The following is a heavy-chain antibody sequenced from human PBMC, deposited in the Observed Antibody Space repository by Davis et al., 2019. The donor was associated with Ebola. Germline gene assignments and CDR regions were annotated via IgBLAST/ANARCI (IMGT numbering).Heavy chain of an antibody. CDR1: GFIFSSYV. CDR3: VKDTSNIWFDI. D-gene: IGHD1-26*01. CDR2: LGTSADT. Sequence: GGSLRLSCAASGFIFSSYVMSWVRQAPGKGLEWVSTLGTSADTYYADSVKGRFTISRDNSKNILYLQMNGLRVEDTAIYYCVKDTSNIWFDIWGQGTNVTVSS. V-gene: IGHV3-23*01. J-gene: IGHJ3*02.